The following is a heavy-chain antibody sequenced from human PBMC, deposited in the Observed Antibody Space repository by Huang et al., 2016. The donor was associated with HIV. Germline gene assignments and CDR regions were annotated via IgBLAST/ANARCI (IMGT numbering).Heavy chain of an antibody. J-gene: IGHJ5*02. Sequence: EVQLVQSGAEVKKPGESLKISCKASGYIFTNNWIGWVRRMPGKGLEWMGLIYPGDSDTTYSPSLEGQVTISADKSINTAYLQWSNLEATDSAMYYCVTRSGTAFDPWGQGTLVTVSS. CDR3: VTRSGTAFDP. CDR2: IYPGDSDT. D-gene: IGHD6-13*01. CDR1: GYIFTNNW. V-gene: IGHV5-51*01.